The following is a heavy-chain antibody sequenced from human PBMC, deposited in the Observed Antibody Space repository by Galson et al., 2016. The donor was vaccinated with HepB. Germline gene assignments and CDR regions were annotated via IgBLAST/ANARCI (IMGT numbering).Heavy chain of an antibody. CDR2: IKQDGSDK. CDR3: ARDTGELTRTRFDP. Sequence: SLRLSCAASGFTFSNYWMNWVRQAPGKGLEWVANIKQDGSDKYYVDSVKGRFTISRDNAKNSLYLQMNSLRAEDTAVYYCARDTGELTRTRFDPWGQGTLVTVSS. D-gene: IGHD1-14*01. V-gene: IGHV3-7*01. J-gene: IGHJ5*02. CDR1: GFTFSNYW.